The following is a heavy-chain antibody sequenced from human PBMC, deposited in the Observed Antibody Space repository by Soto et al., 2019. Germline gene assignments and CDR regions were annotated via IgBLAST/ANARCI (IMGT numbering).Heavy chain of an antibody. CDR2: IIPIFGTA. V-gene: IGHV1-69*13. Sequence: SVKVSCKVSGGTFSSYAISWVRQAPGQGLEWMGGIIPIFGTANYAQKFQGRVTITADESTSTAYMELSSLRSEDTAVYYCATIVGATTDGTFDYWGQGTLVTVSS. CDR3: ATIVGATTDGTFDY. CDR1: GGTFSSYA. J-gene: IGHJ4*02. D-gene: IGHD1-26*01.